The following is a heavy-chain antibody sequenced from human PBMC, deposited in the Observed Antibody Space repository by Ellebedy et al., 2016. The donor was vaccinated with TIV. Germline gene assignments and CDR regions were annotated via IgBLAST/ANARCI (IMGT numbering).Heavy chain of an antibody. CDR2: LRYDGSNK. J-gene: IGHJ5*02. V-gene: IGHV3-30*02. CDR3: AKIEGFGEFDP. Sequence: GESLKISCAASGCTFSNYGMHWVRQAPGKGLEWVALLRYDGSNKKYADSVKGRFTISRDNSKNTLFLQMNSLRSDDTAVYYCAKIEGFGEFDPWGQGTLVTVSS. D-gene: IGHD3-10*01. CDR1: GCTFSNYG.